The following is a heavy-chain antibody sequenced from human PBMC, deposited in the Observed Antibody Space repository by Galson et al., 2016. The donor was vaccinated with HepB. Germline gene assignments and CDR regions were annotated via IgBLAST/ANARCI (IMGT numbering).Heavy chain of an antibody. CDR3: PRGEHTVDS. D-gene: IGHD2-21*01. V-gene: IGHV4-4*07. Sequence: SETLSLTCTVPTGSITYSYWNWIRQPAGKGLEWIGCAVIGGDTNYNPSLKSRVTMSINTSKEQLSLRLTSVTAAATAVYYCPRGEHTVDSWGQGTLVTVSS. CDR1: TGSITYSY. CDR2: AVIGGDT. J-gene: IGHJ4*02.